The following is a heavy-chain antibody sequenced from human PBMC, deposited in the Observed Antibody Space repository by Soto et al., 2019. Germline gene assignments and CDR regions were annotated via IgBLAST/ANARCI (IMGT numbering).Heavy chain of an antibody. V-gene: IGHV1-69*06. CDR1: GGTFGRYS. CDR2: IIPMFGTT. D-gene: IGHD2-8*02. CDR3: AILGYCAGASCY. Sequence: SVKVSCKASGGTFGRYSISWVLQAPGQGLEWMGQIIPMFGTTNYAQKFQGRVTIIADKSTSTAYMELSSLKSDDTAVYYCAILGYCAGASCYWGQGTLVTVSS. J-gene: IGHJ4*02.